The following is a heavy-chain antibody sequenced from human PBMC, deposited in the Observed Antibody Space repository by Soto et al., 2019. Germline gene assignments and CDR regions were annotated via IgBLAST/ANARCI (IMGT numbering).Heavy chain of an antibody. Sequence: PSETLSLTCTVSGGSISSSYWSWIRQPPGKGLEWIGYIYDSGSTYYNSSLKSPVTMSVDTSKNQFSLKLSSVTAADTAVYYCARRDTATDFDYWGQGTLVTVSS. CDR3: ARRDTATDFDY. D-gene: IGHD5-18*01. J-gene: IGHJ4*02. V-gene: IGHV4-59*08. CDR1: GGSISSSY. CDR2: IYDSGST.